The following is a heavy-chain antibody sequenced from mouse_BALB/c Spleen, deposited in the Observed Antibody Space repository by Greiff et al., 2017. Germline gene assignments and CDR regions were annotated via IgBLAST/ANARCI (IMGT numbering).Heavy chain of an antibody. CDR1: GFSLTIYG. CDR2: IWSGGST. V-gene: IGHV2-4-1*01. Sequence: QVQLQQSGPGLVQPSQSLSITCTVSGFSLTIYGVHWVRQSPGKGLEWLGVIWSGGSTDYNAAFISRLSISKDNSKSQVFFKMNSLQADDTAIYYCARNRYGLDYWGQGTTLTVSS. J-gene: IGHJ2*01. CDR3: ARNRYGLDY. D-gene: IGHD2-10*02.